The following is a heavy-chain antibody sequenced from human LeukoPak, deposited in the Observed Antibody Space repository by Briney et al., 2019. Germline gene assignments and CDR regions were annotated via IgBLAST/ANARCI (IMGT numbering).Heavy chain of an antibody. J-gene: IGHJ4*02. CDR3: AKDLEYYDILTGYYVYGRFDY. CDR2: ISSSSSYI. Sequence: GGSLRLSCAASGFTFSSYSMNWVRQAPGKGLEWVSSISSSSSYIYYADSVKGRFTISRDNSKNTLYLQMNSLRAEDTAVYYCAKDLEYYDILTGYYVYGRFDYWGQGTLVTVSS. CDR1: GFTFSSYS. D-gene: IGHD3-9*01. V-gene: IGHV3-21*04.